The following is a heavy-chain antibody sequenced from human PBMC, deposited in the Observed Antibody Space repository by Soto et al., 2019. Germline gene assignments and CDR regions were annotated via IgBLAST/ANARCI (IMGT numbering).Heavy chain of an antibody. CDR1: GYTFTSYG. D-gene: IGHD4-17*01. CDR3: ARGFSFGTVTTDEYIQH. CDR2: ISAYNGNT. V-gene: IGHV1-18*01. J-gene: IGHJ1*01. Sequence: ASVKVSCKASGYTFTSYGISWVRQAPGQGLEWMGWISAYNGNTNYAQKLQGRVTMTTDTSTSTAYMELRSLRSDDTAVYYCARGFSFGTVTTDEYIQHWGQGTLVTVSP.